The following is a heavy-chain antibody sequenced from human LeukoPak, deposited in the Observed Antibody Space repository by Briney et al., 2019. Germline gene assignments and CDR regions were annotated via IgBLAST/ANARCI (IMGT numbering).Heavy chain of an antibody. CDR2: ITPSGGT. CDR3: ARVNILTGFYAFDI. CDR1: GGSYSDYS. Sequence: SETLSLTCAVYGGSYSDYSWSWIRQPPGKGLEWVGEITPSGGTNHNPSLMSRVIMSVDTSKNQFSLKVSSVTAADTAVYYCARVNILTGFYAFDIWGQGTMVTVSS. V-gene: IGHV4-34*01. D-gene: IGHD3-9*01. J-gene: IGHJ3*02.